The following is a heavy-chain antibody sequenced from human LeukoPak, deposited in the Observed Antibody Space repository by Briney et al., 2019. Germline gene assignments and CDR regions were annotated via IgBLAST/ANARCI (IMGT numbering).Heavy chain of an antibody. V-gene: IGHV4-61*02. D-gene: IGHD3-22*01. CDR2: IYTSGST. CDR3: ARASYSYDINGWVPFDY. CDR1: GNSISSGDNY. J-gene: IGHJ4*02. Sequence: SETLSLTCTVSGNSISSGDNYWSWIRRPAGKGLEWIGRIYTSGSTNYNPSLKSRVTISGDTSKNQFSLRLSSVTAADTAVYYCARASYSYDINGWVPFDYWGQGTLVTVSS.